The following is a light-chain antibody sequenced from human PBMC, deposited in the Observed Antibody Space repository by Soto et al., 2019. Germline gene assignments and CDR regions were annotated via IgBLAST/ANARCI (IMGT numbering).Light chain of an antibody. V-gene: IGKV1-17*01. CDR3: LQHNTFPYT. J-gene: IGKJ2*01. CDR1: QGIRNE. Sequence: DIQMTQSPSSLSASVGDRVTITCRASQGIRNELGWYQQKPGKAPKRLIYAASSLQSGVPSRFSGSGSGTEFTLTIGSLQPEDFATYYCLQHNTFPYTFGQGTELEIK. CDR2: AAS.